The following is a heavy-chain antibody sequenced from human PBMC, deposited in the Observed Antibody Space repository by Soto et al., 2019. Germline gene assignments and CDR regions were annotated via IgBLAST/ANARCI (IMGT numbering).Heavy chain of an antibody. CDR3: ARRYGGNFDY. Sequence: QVQLQESGPGLVKPSETLSLTCTVSGGSINSYYWSWIRQPPGKGLEWIGYIYYSRSTNYNPSLXRRVXIXLDTSKNQFSLKLRSVTGADTAVYYCARRYGGNFDYWGQGTLVTVSS. V-gene: IGHV4-59*01. D-gene: IGHD1-26*01. J-gene: IGHJ4*02. CDR2: IYYSRST. CDR1: GGSINSYY.